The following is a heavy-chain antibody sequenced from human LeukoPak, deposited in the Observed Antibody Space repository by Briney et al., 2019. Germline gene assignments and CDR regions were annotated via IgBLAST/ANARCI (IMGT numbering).Heavy chain of an antibody. Sequence: VASVKVSCTASGYTFTGYYMHWVRQAPGQGLEWMGWISAYNGSTNYAQKLQGRVTMTTDTSTSTAYMELRSLRSDDTAVYYCARDVPYYYGSGSYSYYYYYGMDVWGQGTTVTVSS. J-gene: IGHJ6*02. CDR1: GYTFTGYY. V-gene: IGHV1-18*04. D-gene: IGHD3-10*01. CDR3: ARDVPYYYGSGSYSYYYYYGMDV. CDR2: ISAYNGST.